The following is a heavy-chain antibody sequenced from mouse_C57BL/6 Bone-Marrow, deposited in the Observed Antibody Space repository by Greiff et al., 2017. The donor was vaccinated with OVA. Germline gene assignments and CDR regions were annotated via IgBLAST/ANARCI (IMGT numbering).Heavy chain of an antibody. Sequence: QVQLQQPGAELVKPGASVKLSCKASGYTFTSYWMQWVKQRPGQGLEWIGEIDPSDSYTNYNHKFKGQATLTVDTSSSTAYMQLSSLTSEDPAVYYCARFYYYGSSTYWYFDVWGTGTTVTVSS. CDR2: IDPSDSYT. V-gene: IGHV1-50*01. CDR1: GYTFTSYW. D-gene: IGHD1-1*01. J-gene: IGHJ1*03. CDR3: ARFYYYGSSTYWYFDV.